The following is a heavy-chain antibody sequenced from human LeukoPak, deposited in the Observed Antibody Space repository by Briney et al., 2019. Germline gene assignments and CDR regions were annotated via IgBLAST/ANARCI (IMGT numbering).Heavy chain of an antibody. Sequence: PGGSLRLSCAASGFTVSSNYMSWVRQAPGKGLEWVSVIYSGGSTYYADSVKGRFTISRDSSKNTLYLQTNSLRAEDTAVYYCARGGRARANVWWYFDYWGQGTLVTVSS. J-gene: IGHJ4*02. V-gene: IGHV3-66*02. CDR2: IYSGGST. D-gene: IGHD4/OR15-4a*01. CDR3: ARGGRARANVWWYFDY. CDR1: GFTVSSNY.